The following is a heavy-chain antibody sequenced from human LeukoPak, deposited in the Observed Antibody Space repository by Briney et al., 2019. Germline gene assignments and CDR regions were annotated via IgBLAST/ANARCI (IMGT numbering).Heavy chain of an antibody. V-gene: IGHV1-46*01. D-gene: IGHD3-10*01. CDR3: ARALLGSGSYEIDY. CDR2: INPSGSSA. J-gene: IGHJ4*02. Sequence: ASVKVSCKASGYSFTSYYMHWVRQAPGQGLEWMGFINPSGSSAAYAQKFQGRLTMTRDMFTSTDYMELTSLTSDDTAVYYCARALLGSGSYEIDYWGQGTLVTVSS. CDR1: GYSFTSYY.